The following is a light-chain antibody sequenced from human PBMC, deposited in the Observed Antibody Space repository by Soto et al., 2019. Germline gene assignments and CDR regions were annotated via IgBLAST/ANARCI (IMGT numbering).Light chain of an antibody. V-gene: IGKV3-20*01. J-gene: IGKJ1*01. Sequence: EIVLTQSPGTLSLSLGERATLSCRASQSVSSSYLAWFQQKPGQAPRLLIYGASSRATGIPDRFSGSGSGTDFTFTISRLEPEDFAVYFCQQYGSSPPWTFGQGTKVEI. CDR1: QSVSSSY. CDR2: GAS. CDR3: QQYGSSPPWT.